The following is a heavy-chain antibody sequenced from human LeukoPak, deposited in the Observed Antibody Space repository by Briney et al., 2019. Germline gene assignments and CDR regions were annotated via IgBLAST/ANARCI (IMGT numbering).Heavy chain of an antibody. J-gene: IGHJ4*02. CDR3: ARDVIPAAWWYFDY. Sequence: GASVKVSCKASGYTFTSYAIHWVRQAPGQRLEWMGWINTGNGNTRYSQKFQGRVTVSRDTSASTAYMELSSLRSEDTAVYYCARDVIPAAWWYFDYWGQGSLVTVSS. CDR2: INTGNGNT. D-gene: IGHD2-15*01. CDR1: GYTFTSYA. V-gene: IGHV1-3*04.